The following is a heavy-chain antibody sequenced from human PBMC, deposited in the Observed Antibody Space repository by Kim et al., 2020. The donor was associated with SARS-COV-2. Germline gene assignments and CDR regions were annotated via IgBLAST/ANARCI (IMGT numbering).Heavy chain of an antibody. Sequence: GGSLRLSCAASGFTFSSYGMHWVRQAPGKGLEWVAVISYDGSNKYYADSVKGRFTISRDNSKNTLYLQMNSLRAEDTAVYYCARSGRDYGDYSWFDPWGQGTLVTVSS. V-gene: IGHV3-33*05. CDR1: GFTFSSYG. J-gene: IGHJ5*02. CDR2: ISYDGSNK. CDR3: ARSGRDYGDYSWFDP. D-gene: IGHD4-17*01.